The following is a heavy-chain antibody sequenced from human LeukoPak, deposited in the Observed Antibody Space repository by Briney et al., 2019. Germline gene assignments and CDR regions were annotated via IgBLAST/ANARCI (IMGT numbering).Heavy chain of an antibody. CDR1: GYTFTSYY. D-gene: IGHD3-10*01. J-gene: IGHJ4*02. CDR3: ARDVRIGGTYYFDY. Sequence: SVKVSCKASGYTFTSYYMHWVRQAPGQGLEWMGRIIPILGIANYAQKFQGRVTITADKSTSTAYMELSSLRSEDTAVYYCARDVRIGGTYYFDYWGQGTLVTVSS. V-gene: IGHV1-69*04. CDR2: IIPILGIA.